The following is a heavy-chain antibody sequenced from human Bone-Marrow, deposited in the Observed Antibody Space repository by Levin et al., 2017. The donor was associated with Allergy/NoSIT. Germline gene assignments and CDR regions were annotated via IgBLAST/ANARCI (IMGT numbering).Heavy chain of an antibody. D-gene: IGHD2-2*01. Sequence: SQTLSLTCAVHGGSFSGYYWSWIRQPPGKGLEWIGEIHHRGNTKSNPSLKSRVTISVDTSKNQFSLKLSSVTAADTAVYYCASHHCTSAACSALLFDSWGQGTLVTVSS. CDR3: ASHHCTSAACSALLFDS. CDR1: GGSFSGYY. CDR2: IHHRGNT. V-gene: IGHV4-34*01. J-gene: IGHJ4*02.